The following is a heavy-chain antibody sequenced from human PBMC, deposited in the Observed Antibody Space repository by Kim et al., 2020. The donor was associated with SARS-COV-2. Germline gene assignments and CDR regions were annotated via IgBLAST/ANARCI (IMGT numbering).Heavy chain of an antibody. J-gene: IGHJ3*02. V-gene: IGHV3-30*18. CDR3: AKMYYYDSSGYYEDAFD. D-gene: IGHD3-22*01. CDR2: ISYDGSNK. CDR1: GFTFSSYG. Sequence: GGSLRLSCAASGFTFSSYGMHWVRQAPGKRLEWVAVISYDGSNKYYADSVKGRFTISRDNSKNTLYLQMNSLRAEDTAVYYCAKMYYYDSSGYYEDAFD.